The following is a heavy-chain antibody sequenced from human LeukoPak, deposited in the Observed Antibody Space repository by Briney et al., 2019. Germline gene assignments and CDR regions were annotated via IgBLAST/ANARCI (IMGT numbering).Heavy chain of an antibody. Sequence: ASVTVSCKASGYSFSIYGITWARQAPGQGLEYLGWISASDGTTNYAQKVQDRVTMTTDTSTSTAYLELRSLNSEDTAVYYCARCGAAVTTHFSHWGQGTLVTVSS. CDR3: ARCGAAVTTHFSH. CDR1: GYSFSIYG. D-gene: IGHD4-17*01. CDR2: ISASDGTT. V-gene: IGHV1-18*01. J-gene: IGHJ4*02.